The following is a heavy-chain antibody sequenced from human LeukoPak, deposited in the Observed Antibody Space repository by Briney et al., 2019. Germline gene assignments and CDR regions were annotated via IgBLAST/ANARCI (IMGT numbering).Heavy chain of an antibody. V-gene: IGHV1-2*02. J-gene: IGHJ4*02. CDR1: GYTFTGHY. CDR2: INPTGGT. Sequence: GASVKVSCKASGYTFTGHYMNWARLAPGQGLEWMGWINPTGGTTYAQKFQDRVTMTRDTSINTAYMELSGLRSDGTAVYYCARDLGWSSSHWGQGTLVTVSS. D-gene: IGHD6-6*01. CDR3: ARDLGWSSSH.